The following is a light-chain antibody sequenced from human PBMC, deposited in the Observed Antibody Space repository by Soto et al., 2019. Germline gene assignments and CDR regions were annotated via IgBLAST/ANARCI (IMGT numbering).Light chain of an antibody. Sequence: QSALTQPASVSGSPGQSITISCTGTISDVGGYNYVSWYRQHPGKAPKLIIYDVSNRPSGVSVRFSGSKSGNTASLTISGLQAEYEADYYCSSYTSSSTPFLFGTGTKLPVL. CDR3: SSYTSSSTPFL. CDR2: DVS. V-gene: IGLV2-14*01. J-gene: IGLJ1*01. CDR1: ISDVGGYNY.